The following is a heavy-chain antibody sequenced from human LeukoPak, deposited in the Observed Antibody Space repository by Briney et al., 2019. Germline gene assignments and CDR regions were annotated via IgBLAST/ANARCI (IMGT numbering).Heavy chain of an antibody. CDR3: ARAKKIVVVPAAAPYNWFDP. V-gene: IGHV4-39*07. D-gene: IGHD2-2*01. CDR2: ISYSGST. CDR1: GDSISSSSYY. J-gene: IGHJ5*02. Sequence: SETLSLTCTVSGDSISSSSYYWGWIRQPPGKGLEWIGSISYSGSTYYNPSLKRRVTISVDTSKKQFSLRLSSVTAADTAVYYCARAKKIVVVPAAAPYNWFDPWGQGTLVTVSS.